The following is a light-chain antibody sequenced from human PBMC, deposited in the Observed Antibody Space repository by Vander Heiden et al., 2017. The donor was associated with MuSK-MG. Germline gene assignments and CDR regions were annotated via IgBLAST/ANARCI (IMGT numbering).Light chain of an antibody. CDR1: QSIASN. CDR2: SAS. CDR3: QQYKNWWT. V-gene: IGKV3-15*01. J-gene: IGKJ1*01. Sequence: EIVMTQSPATLSVSPGDRATLSCRASQSIASNLAWYQQKPGQAPKLLIYSASIRAPETPDRFSGSGSGTEFTLTISRLQSEDFAVYYCQQYKNWWTFGQGTKVEI.